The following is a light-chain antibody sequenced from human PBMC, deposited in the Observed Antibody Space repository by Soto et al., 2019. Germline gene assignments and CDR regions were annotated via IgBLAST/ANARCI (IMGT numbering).Light chain of an antibody. V-gene: IGKV3-15*01. CDR3: QQYNNWPSLT. CDR2: GAS. J-gene: IGKJ4*01. CDR1: QSVSSN. Sequence: EKVMTQSPATLSVSPGERATLSCRASQSVSSNLAWYQQQPGQAPRLLIYGASTRATGIPARFSGSGSGTEFTLTISSLQSEDFAVYYCQQYNNWPSLTFGGGTKAEIK.